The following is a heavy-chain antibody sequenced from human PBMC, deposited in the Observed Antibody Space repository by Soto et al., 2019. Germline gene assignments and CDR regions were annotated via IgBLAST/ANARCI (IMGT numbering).Heavy chain of an antibody. CDR1: GFTFSSYG. D-gene: IGHD3-16*01. J-gene: IGHJ3*02. Sequence: GGSLRLSCAASGFTFSSYGMHWVRQAPGKGLEWVAVIWYDGSNKYYADSVKGRFTISRDNSKNTLYLQMNSLRAEDTAVYYCARDYEPYDAFDIWGQGTMVTVSS. CDR3: ARDYEPYDAFDI. V-gene: IGHV3-33*01. CDR2: IWYDGSNK.